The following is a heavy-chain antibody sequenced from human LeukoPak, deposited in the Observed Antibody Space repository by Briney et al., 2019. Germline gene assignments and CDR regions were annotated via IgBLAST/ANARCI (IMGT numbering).Heavy chain of an antibody. Sequence: ASVKVSCKASGYAFSSYGLSWVRQAPGQGLEWLGWISGYNGITNYAQKLQGRVTMTTDTSTSTAYMELWGLRSDDTAVYYCAREGIAVAGWTWFDPWGQGTLVTVSS. J-gene: IGHJ5*02. CDR1: GYAFSSYG. D-gene: IGHD6-19*01. V-gene: IGHV1-18*01. CDR3: AREGIAVAGWTWFDP. CDR2: ISGYNGIT.